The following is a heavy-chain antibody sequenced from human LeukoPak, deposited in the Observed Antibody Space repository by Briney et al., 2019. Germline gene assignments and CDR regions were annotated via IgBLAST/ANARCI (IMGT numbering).Heavy chain of an antibody. CDR3: ARVGYSLGQLLYYFYYMDV. CDR2: IYYSGST. D-gene: IGHD2-2*01. V-gene: IGHV4-59*01. CDR1: GGSMNTYF. J-gene: IGHJ6*03. Sequence: PSETLSLTCTASGGSMNTYFWSWIRQPPGKGLEWIGYIYYSGSTNYNPSLKSRVTISVDTSKNQFSLKLSSVIAADTAVYYCARVGYSLGQLLYYFYYMDVWGKGTTVTVSS.